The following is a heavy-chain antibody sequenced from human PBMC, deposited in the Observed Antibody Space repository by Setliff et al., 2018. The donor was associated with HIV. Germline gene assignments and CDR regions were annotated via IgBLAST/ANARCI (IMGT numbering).Heavy chain of an antibody. CDR2: IYSDGSS. D-gene: IGHD2-8*02. V-gene: IGHV3-53*01. CDR3: AKSLLVAGNDY. J-gene: IGHJ4*02. Sequence: QPGGSLRLSCAASGFTVSRFYMSWVRQAPGKGLEWVSVIYSDGSSYYADSVRGRFTISRDNSKNTLYLQMISLRADDTAVYYCAKSLLVAGNDYWGQGTLVTVSS. CDR1: GFTVSRFY.